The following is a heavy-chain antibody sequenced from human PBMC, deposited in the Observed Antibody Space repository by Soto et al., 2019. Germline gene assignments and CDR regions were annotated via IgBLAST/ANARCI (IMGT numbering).Heavy chain of an antibody. Sequence: ASAEVSCKVCGYSHTELSMQSVRQSLGKGLEWMGGFEPEDGETIYAQKFQGRVTMTEDTSTDTAYMELSSLRSEDTAVYYCATDFIAVAGDRSDYWGQGTLVTVSS. CDR2: FEPEDGET. D-gene: IGHD6-19*01. J-gene: IGHJ4*02. CDR3: ATDFIAVAGDRSDY. CDR1: GYSHTELS. V-gene: IGHV1-24*01.